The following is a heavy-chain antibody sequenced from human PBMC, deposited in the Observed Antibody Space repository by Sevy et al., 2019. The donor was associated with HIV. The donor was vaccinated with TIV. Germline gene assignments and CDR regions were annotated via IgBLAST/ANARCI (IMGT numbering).Heavy chain of an antibody. D-gene: IGHD3-10*01. J-gene: IGHJ3*02. V-gene: IGHV3-21*01. CDR1: GFTFSTYT. CDR2: ISSSSNYL. CDR3: ARPYGSGSWEAFDI. Sequence: GGSLRLSCAASGFTFSTYTMNWVRQAPGKGLEWVSSISSSSNYLYYADSLKGRLTISRDNAKNSVYLQMNSLRAEDTAVYYCARPYGSGSWEAFDIWGQGTMVTVSS.